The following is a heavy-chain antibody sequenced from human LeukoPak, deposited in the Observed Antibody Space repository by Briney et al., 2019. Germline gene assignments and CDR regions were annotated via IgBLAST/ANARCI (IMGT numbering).Heavy chain of an antibody. J-gene: IGHJ4*02. V-gene: IGHV3-53*01. CDR3: VSHSDPLTGYSFDY. D-gene: IGHD3-9*01. CDR2: IYDNGDT. CDR1: GFTVTSNY. Sequence: GESLKISCAASGFTVTSNYMTWVRQAPGKGLEWVSIIYDNGDTYYADSVKGRFTVTRDSSKNTVSLEMNSLRVDDTAVYYCVSHSDPLTGYSFDYWGQGTLVTVSS.